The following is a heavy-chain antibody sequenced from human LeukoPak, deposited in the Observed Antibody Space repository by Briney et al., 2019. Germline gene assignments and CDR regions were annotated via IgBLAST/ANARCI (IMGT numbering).Heavy chain of an antibody. Sequence: SETLSLTCIVSGDSISSSNYYWSWIRQPAGKGLEWIGRIYATGSTNYNPSLKSRVTISVDTSKNQFSLKLSSVTAADTAVYYCARGGLLNWFDPWGQGTLVTVSS. V-gene: IGHV4-61*02. CDR1: GDSISSSNYY. J-gene: IGHJ5*02. CDR3: ARGGLLNWFDP. CDR2: IYATGST. D-gene: IGHD1-26*01.